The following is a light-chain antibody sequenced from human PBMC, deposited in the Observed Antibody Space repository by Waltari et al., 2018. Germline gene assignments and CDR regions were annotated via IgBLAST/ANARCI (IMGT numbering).Light chain of an antibody. CDR2: SAF. CDR3: QQLNSYPLT. J-gene: IGKJ4*01. V-gene: IGKV1-9*01. Sequence: DIQLTQSPSFLSASVRDRVTITCRPTQGISNYSAWYQQKPGKPPKLLIYSAFPLQSGVPSRFSGSGSGTEFSITISSLQPEDFATYYCQQLNSYPLTFGGGTKVEIK. CDR1: QGISNY.